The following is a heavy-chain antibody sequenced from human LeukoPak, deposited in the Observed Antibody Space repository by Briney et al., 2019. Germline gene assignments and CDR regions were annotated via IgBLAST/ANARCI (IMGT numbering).Heavy chain of an antibody. V-gene: IGHV3-23*01. CDR1: AFTFNSYA. Sequence: GGSLRLSCAASAFTFNSYAMSWVRQAPGMGPEWVSSIRGSGDSTYSADSVKGQFTISRDNSRNTLFLQMNSLRAEDTAVYYCAKEIGDGYNYPIDYWGQGTLVTVSS. D-gene: IGHD5-24*01. CDR2: IRGSGDST. J-gene: IGHJ4*02. CDR3: AKEIGDGYNYPIDY.